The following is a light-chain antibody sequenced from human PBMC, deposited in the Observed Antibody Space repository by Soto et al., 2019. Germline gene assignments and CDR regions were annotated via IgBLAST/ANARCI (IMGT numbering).Light chain of an antibody. CDR2: DAS. Sequence: EIVFTQSPATLSLSPGERATLSCRASQSVSSYLAWYQQKPGQAPRLLIYDASNRATGIPARFSGSGSGTDFTLTISSLEPEDFAFYYCQQRSNWHPITFGQGTRLEIK. V-gene: IGKV3-11*01. CDR3: QQRSNWHPIT. J-gene: IGKJ5*01. CDR1: QSVSSY.